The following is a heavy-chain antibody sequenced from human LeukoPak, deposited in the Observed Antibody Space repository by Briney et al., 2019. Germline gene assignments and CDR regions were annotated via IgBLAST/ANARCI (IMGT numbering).Heavy chain of an antibody. CDR2: ISYDGSNK. J-gene: IGHJ4*02. V-gene: IGHV3-30*18. CDR1: GFTFSSYG. D-gene: IGHD3-22*01. Sequence: GGSLRLSCAASGFTFSSYGMHWVRQAPGKGLEWVAVISYDGSNKYYADSVKGRFTISRDNSKNMLYLQMNSLRAEDTAVYYCAKDVQDDYDSSGYSHWGQGTLVTVSS. CDR3: AKDVQDDYDSSGYSH.